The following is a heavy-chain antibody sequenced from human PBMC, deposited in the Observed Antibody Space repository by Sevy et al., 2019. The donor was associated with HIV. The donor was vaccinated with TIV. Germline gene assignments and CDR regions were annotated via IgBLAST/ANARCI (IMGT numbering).Heavy chain of an antibody. CDR2: IKTENEGGTI. V-gene: IGHV3-15*01. Sequence: GGSWRSSCAAFGFLLGDAGMTWVARVQGRGRGGVGFIKTENEGGTINFAAPVKGRFTISRDDSKNTLFLQMSSLKTEDTAIYFCTTDWGSGTTWVRAFDLWGQGTMVTVSS. J-gene: IGHJ3*01. D-gene: IGHD1-7*01. CDR3: TTDWGSGTTWVRAFDL. CDR1: GFLLGDAG.